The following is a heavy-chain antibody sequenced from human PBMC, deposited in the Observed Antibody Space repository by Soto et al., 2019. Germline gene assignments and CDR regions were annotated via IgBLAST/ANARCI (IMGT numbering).Heavy chain of an antibody. Sequence: PSETLSLTCTVSGGSISSYYWIWIRQPPGKGLEWIGYIYYSGSTNYNPSLKSRVTISVDTSKNQFSLKLSSVTAADTAVYYCARASLWFGVYGMDVWGQGTTVTVSS. J-gene: IGHJ6*02. CDR3: ARASLWFGVYGMDV. V-gene: IGHV4-59*01. D-gene: IGHD3-10*01. CDR1: GGSISSYY. CDR2: IYYSGST.